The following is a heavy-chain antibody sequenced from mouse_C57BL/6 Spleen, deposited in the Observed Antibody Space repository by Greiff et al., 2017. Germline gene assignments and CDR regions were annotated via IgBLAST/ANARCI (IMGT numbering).Heavy chain of an antibody. CDR3: ARRAAQALHFDY. V-gene: IGHV1-55*01. Sequence: QVQLKQPGAELVKPGASVKMSCKASGYTFTSYWITWVKQRPGQGLEWIGDIYPGSGSTNYNEKFKSKATLTVDTSSSTAYMQLSSLTSEDSAVYYCARRAAQALHFDYWGQGTTLTVSS. CDR2: IYPGSGST. J-gene: IGHJ2*01. D-gene: IGHD3-2*02. CDR1: GYTFTSYW.